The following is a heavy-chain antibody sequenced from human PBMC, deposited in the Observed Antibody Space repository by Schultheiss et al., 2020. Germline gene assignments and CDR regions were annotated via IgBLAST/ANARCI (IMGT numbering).Heavy chain of an antibody. V-gene: IGHV4-61*08. D-gene: IGHD3-16*01. Sequence: SETLSLTCTVSGGSISSGGYYWSWIRQHPGKGLEWIGYIYYSGSTNYNPSLKSRVTMSVDTSKNQFSLKLSSVTAADTAVYYCARDRGRVGDHFHFDFWGQGTLVTVSS. CDR3: ARDRGRVGDHFHFDF. CDR1: GGSISSGGYY. J-gene: IGHJ4*02. CDR2: IYYSGST.